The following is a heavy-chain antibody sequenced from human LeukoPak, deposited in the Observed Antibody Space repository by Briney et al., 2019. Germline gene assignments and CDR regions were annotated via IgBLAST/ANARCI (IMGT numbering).Heavy chain of an antibody. V-gene: IGHV4-34*01. CDR3: ARGGPGGSGSYYNPRYYGMDV. CDR2: INHSGST. D-gene: IGHD3-10*01. J-gene: IGHJ6*04. Sequence: SETLSLTCAVYGGPFSGYYWSWIRQPPGKGLEWIGEINHSGSTNYNPSLKSRVTISVDTSKNQFSQKLSSVTAADTAVYYCARGGPGGSGSYYNPRYYGMDVWGKGTTVTVSS. CDR1: GGPFSGYY.